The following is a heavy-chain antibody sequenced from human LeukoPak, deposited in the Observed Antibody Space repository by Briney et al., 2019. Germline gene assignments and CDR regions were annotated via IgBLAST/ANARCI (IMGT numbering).Heavy chain of an antibody. Sequence: GESLKISCKGSGYSFTSYWIGWVRQMPGKGLEWMGIIYPGDSDTRYSPSFQGQVTISADKSISTAYLQWSSLKASDTAMYYCARHFLPFTYYYGSGSPMGPYFDYWGQGTLVTVSS. CDR3: ARHFLPFTYYYGSGSPMGPYFDY. CDR2: IYPGDSDT. CDR1: GYSFTSYW. V-gene: IGHV5-51*01. D-gene: IGHD3-10*01. J-gene: IGHJ4*02.